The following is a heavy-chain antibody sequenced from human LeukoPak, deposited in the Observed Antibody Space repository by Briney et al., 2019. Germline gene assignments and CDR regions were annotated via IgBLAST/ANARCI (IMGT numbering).Heavy chain of an antibody. J-gene: IGHJ3*02. V-gene: IGHV4-61*02. CDR3: PSMRMGVVQAAILGRYDAFDI. CDR2: IYTSGST. CDR1: GGSISSGSYY. D-gene: IGHD2-2*01. Sequence: SETLSLTCTVSGGSISSGSYYWSWIRQPAGKGLEWIGRIYTSGSTNYNPSLKSRVTISVDTSKNQFSLKLSSVTAADTAVYCCPSMRMGVVQAAILGRYDAFDIWGQGTMVTVSS.